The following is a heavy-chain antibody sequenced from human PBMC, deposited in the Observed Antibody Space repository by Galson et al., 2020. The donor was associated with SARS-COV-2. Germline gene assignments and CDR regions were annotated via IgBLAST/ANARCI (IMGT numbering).Heavy chain of an antibody. V-gene: IGHV1-8*01. J-gene: IGHJ4*02. CDR2: MNPNSGNT. CDR3: ARVEDTAMVLESHYYFDY. CDR1: GYTFTSYD. D-gene: IGHD5-18*01. Sequence: GESLKISCKASGYTFTSYDINWVRQATGQGLEWMGWMNPNSGNTGYAQKFQGRVTMTRNTSISTAYMELSSLRSEDTAVYYCARVEDTAMVLESHYYFDYWGQGTLVTVSS.